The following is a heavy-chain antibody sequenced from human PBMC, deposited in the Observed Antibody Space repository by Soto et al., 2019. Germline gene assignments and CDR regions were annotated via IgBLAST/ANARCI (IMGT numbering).Heavy chain of an antibody. Sequence: QVQLVQSGAEVKKPGSSVKVSCKASGGTFSSYAISWVRQAPGQGLEWMGGINPIFGTANYAQKFQGRVTITADESTSTAYMELSSLRSEDTAVYYCARDGRDYDSSTSGAFDIWGQGTMVTVSS. CDR1: GGTFSSYA. D-gene: IGHD3-22*01. CDR3: ARDGRDYDSSTSGAFDI. J-gene: IGHJ3*02. V-gene: IGHV1-69*01. CDR2: INPIFGTA.